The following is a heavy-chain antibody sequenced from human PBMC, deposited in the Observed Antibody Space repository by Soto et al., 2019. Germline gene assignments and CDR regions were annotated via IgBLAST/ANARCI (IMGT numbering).Heavy chain of an antibody. CDR1: GFTFSTSW. CDR2: MNGDGSTV. Sequence: EVQLVESGGVLVQPGGFLRLSCAASGFTFSTSWMHWVRQAPGKGLVWVSRMNGDGSTVNYADSVKGRFAISRDNAKNTLYLQMNSLRAEDTAVYYCARAGYYRFDYWGQGTLVTVSS. V-gene: IGHV3-74*01. J-gene: IGHJ4*02. D-gene: IGHD3-22*01. CDR3: ARAGYYRFDY.